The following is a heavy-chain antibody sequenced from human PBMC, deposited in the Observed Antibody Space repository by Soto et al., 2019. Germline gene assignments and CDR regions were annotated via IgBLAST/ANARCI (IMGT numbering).Heavy chain of an antibody. V-gene: IGHV3-9*01. Sequence: EVQLVESGGGLVQPGRSLRLSCAASGFTFDDYAMHWVRQAPGKGLEWVSGLSWNSGRIGYADSVKGRFTISRDNAKNSLYLEMSRLRVEDTAVYYCARDGYNRGGFDYWGQGTLVSVSS. CDR3: ARDGYNRGGFDY. D-gene: IGHD6-25*01. J-gene: IGHJ4*02. CDR2: LSWNSGRI. CDR1: GFTFDDYA.